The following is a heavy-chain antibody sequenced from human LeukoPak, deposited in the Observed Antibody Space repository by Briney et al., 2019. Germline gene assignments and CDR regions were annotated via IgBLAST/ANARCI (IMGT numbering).Heavy chain of an antibody. V-gene: IGHV3-30*02. Sequence: QTGGSLRLSCVASGFTFTTYAMHWVRQAPGKGLEWVAFTRYDGNTKYYVDSVKGRFTISRDTSKNTLFLQMSSLRAEDTAVYYCAKRGGTYSYYYYMDVWGKGTTVTVSS. CDR2: TRYDGNTK. CDR1: GFTFTTYA. J-gene: IGHJ6*03. CDR3: AKRGGTYSYYYYMDV. D-gene: IGHD1-26*01.